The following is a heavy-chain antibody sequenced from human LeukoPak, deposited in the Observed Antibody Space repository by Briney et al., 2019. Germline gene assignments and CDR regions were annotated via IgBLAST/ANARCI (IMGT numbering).Heavy chain of an antibody. CDR3: LRSRGNSYGYWDN. CDR1: GFTFSSDW. D-gene: IGHD5-18*01. V-gene: IGHV3-74*01. J-gene: IGHJ4*02. Sequence: PGGSLRLSCTASGFTFSSDWMHWVRQVPGKGLVWVSRINGDGRSTSYADSVKGRFTISRDNAKNTLYLQMNSLRAEDTAVYYCLRSRGNSYGYWDNWGRGTLVTVSS. CDR2: INGDGRST.